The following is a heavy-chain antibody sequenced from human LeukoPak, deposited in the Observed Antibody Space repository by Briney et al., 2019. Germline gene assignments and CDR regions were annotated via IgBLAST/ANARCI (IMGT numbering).Heavy chain of an antibody. CDR1: GFTFSSYW. D-gene: IGHD3-3*01. J-gene: IGHJ6*03. Sequence: GGSLRLSCAASGFTFSSYWMSWVRQAPGKGLEWVANIKQDGSEKYYVDSVKGRFTISRDNAKNSLYLQMNSLRAEDTAVYYCARTQGVRFLRYYYYMDVWGKGTTVTVSS. V-gene: IGHV3-7*01. CDR3: ARTQGVRFLRYYYYMDV. CDR2: IKQDGSEK.